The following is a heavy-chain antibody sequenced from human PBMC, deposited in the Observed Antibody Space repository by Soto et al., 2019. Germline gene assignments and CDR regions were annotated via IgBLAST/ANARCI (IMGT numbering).Heavy chain of an antibody. J-gene: IGHJ6*02. V-gene: IGHV4-61*01. CDR3: ARGRSDSAGSSFGRRMDV. D-gene: IGHD3-10*01. CDR2: TFVTGAT. CDR1: GEALGSGHSY. Sequence: QVQLQESGPGLVKSSETLSLICFVSGEALGSGHSYWNWIRQAPGKGLEWIGQTFVTGATKYSASLKSRVTMSVATSKRQISLTLTSVTAADSATYFCARGRSDSAGSSFGRRMDVWGQGTTVTVSS.